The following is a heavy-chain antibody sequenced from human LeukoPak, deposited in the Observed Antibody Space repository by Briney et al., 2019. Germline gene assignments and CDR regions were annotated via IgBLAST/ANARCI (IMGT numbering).Heavy chain of an antibody. V-gene: IGHV3-30-3*01. CDR3: ARDKVTTTSVYYYYGMDV. CDR2: ISYDGSNK. Sequence: GGSLRLSCAASGFTFSSYAMHWVRQAPGKGLEWVAVISYDGSNKYYADSVKGRFTISRDNSKNTLYLQMNSLRAEDTAVYYCARDKVTTTSVYYYYGMDVWGQGTTVTVSS. CDR1: GFTFSSYA. D-gene: IGHD4-17*01. J-gene: IGHJ6*02.